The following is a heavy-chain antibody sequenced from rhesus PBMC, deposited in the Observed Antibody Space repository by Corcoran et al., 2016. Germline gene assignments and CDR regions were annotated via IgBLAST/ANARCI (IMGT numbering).Heavy chain of an antibody. Sequence: QVQLKESGPGLVKPSETLSLTCAVSGGSFSSYWWSWIRQPPGKGLEGIGDINGNIGSTNYNPSLKSRVTISKDASKNQFALKLSSVTAADTAVYYCARIAAGPEGYWGQGVLVTVSS. CDR1: GGSFSSYW. V-gene: IGHV4-80*01. J-gene: IGHJ4*01. CDR2: INGNIGST. D-gene: IGHD6-13*01. CDR3: ARIAAGPEGY.